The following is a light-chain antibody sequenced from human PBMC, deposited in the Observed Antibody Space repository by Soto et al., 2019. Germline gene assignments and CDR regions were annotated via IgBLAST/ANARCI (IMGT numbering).Light chain of an antibody. Sequence: QSALTQPASVSGSPGQSITISCTGTSSDVGSYNLVSWYQQHPGKAPKLMIYEGSKRPSGVSXRFSGSKSGNTASLTISGXXAEDEXXXXCCSYAGSSTYVFGTGTKLTVL. J-gene: IGLJ1*01. V-gene: IGLV2-23*01. CDR3: CSYAGSSTYV. CDR2: EGS. CDR1: SSDVGSYNL.